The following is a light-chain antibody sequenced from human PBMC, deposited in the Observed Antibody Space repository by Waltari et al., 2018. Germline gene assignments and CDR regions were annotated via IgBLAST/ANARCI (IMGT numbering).Light chain of an antibody. V-gene: IGKV1-8*01. CDR3: QQYYSYPPLT. Sequence: AIRITQSPSSLPASTGDRVTIPCRASQGISSYLAWYQQKPGKAPKLLIYAASTLQSGVPSRFSGSGSGTDFTLTISCLQSEDFATYYCQQYYSYPPLTFGGGTKVEIK. J-gene: IGKJ4*01. CDR1: QGISSY. CDR2: AAS.